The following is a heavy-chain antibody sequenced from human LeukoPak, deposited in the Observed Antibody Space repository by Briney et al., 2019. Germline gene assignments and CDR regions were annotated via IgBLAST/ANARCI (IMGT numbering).Heavy chain of an antibody. CDR3: ARDLAGFEEPRYYYYMDV. Sequence: SGGSLRLSCVASGFTFNRNVMSWVRQAPGKGLEWVSLIYSDDRAFYADSVKGRFTISRNKSKNTLFLQMSSLKPEDTAIYYCARDLAGFEEPRYYYYMDVWGKGTTVTVSS. CDR2: IYSDDRA. D-gene: IGHD1-14*01. CDR1: GFTFNRNV. V-gene: IGHV3-66*02. J-gene: IGHJ6*03.